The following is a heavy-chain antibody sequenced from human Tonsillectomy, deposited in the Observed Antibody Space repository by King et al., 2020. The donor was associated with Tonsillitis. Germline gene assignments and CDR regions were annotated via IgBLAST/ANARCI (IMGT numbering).Heavy chain of an antibody. CDR3: ARDGGGSVTMIVVVITGGMDV. V-gene: IGHV3-30*04. CDR2: ISYDGSNK. Sequence: VQLVESGGGVVQPGRSLRLSCAASGFTFSSYAMHWVRQAPGKGLEWVAVISYDGSNKYYADSVKGRFTISRDNSKNTLYLQMNSLRAEDTAVYCCARDGGGSVTMIVVVITGGMDVWGQGTTVTVSS. J-gene: IGHJ6*02. CDR1: GFTFSSYA. D-gene: IGHD3-22*01.